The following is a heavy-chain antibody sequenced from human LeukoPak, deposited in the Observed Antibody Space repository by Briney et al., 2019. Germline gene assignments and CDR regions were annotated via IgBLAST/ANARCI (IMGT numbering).Heavy chain of an antibody. D-gene: IGHD5-12*01. Sequence: SETLSLTCTVSGGSISRSSYYWGWIRQPPGKGLEWIGSIFYSGSTYYNPSLKSRVTISVDTSKSQFSLKLSSVTAADTAVYYCARDGYSGNDGLWGQGTLVTVSS. CDR3: ARDGYSGNDGL. CDR1: GGSISRSSYY. V-gene: IGHV4-39*07. J-gene: IGHJ4*02. CDR2: IFYSGST.